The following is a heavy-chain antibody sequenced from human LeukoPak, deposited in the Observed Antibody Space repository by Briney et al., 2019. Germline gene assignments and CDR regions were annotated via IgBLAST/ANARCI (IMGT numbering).Heavy chain of an antibody. D-gene: IGHD3-22*01. CDR3: ARVGYYYDSSGYSPLGY. Sequence: SVNVSCKASGGTFSSYAISWVRQAPGQGLEWMGGIIPIFGTANYAQKFQGRVTITADESTSTAYMELSSLRSEDTAVYYCARVGYYYDSSGYSPLGYWGQGTLVTVSS. CDR2: IIPIFGTA. J-gene: IGHJ4*02. CDR1: GGTFSSYA. V-gene: IGHV1-69*13.